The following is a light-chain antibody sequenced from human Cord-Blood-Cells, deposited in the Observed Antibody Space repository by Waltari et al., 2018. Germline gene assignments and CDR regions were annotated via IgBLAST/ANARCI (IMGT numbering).Light chain of an antibody. Sequence: QSALTQPASVSGSPGQSITISGTGTSRDVGSYNLVSWYQQHPGKAPKLMIYEGSKRPSGVSNRFSGSKSGNTASLTISGLQAEDEADYYCCSYAGSSMVFGGGTKLTVL. CDR2: EGS. CDR1: SRDVGSYNL. CDR3: CSYAGSSMV. V-gene: IGLV2-23*01. J-gene: IGLJ2*01.